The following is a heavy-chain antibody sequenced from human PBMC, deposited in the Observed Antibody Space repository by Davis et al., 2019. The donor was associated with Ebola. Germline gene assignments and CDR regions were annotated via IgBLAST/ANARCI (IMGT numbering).Heavy chain of an antibody. J-gene: IGHJ4*02. Sequence: GESLKISCAASGFTFSSYGMHWVRQAAGKGLEWVAVIWYDGSNKYYADSVKGRFTISRDNSKNTLYLQMHSLIAEDTAVYYCARHDCSGGSCYRRYYFDYWGQGTLVTVSS. D-gene: IGHD2-15*01. CDR1: GFTFSSYG. CDR2: IWYDGSNK. V-gene: IGHV3-33*01. CDR3: ARHDCSGGSCYRRYYFDY.